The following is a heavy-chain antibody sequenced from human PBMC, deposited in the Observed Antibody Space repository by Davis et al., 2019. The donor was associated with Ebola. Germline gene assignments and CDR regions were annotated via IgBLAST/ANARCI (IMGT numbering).Heavy chain of an antibody. V-gene: IGHV1-18*01. CDR2: ISAYNGNT. D-gene: IGHD2-2*02. J-gene: IGHJ6*02. CDR3: ARDGYCSSTSCYTLYYYYYGMDV. CDR1: GYTFTSYG. Sequence: ASVQVSCKASGYTFTSYGISWVRQAPGQGLEWMGWISAYNGNTNYAQKLQGRVTMTTDTSTSTAYMELRSLRSDDTAVYYCARDGYCSSTSCYTLYYYYYGMDVWGQGTTVTVSS.